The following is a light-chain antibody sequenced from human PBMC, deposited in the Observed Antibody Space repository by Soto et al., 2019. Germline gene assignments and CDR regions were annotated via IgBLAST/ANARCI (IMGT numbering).Light chain of an antibody. CDR2: GAS. Sequence: IQMSQSPSSLSASVRGRVTISYRASQSISNYLNWYKQKPGKAPKLXIYGASSLQSGVPSRFSGSGSGTDFILTISSLQPEDFATYYCQQSYSTPITFGQGTRLEI. CDR1: QSISNY. CDR3: QQSYSTPIT. J-gene: IGKJ5*01. V-gene: IGKV1-39*01.